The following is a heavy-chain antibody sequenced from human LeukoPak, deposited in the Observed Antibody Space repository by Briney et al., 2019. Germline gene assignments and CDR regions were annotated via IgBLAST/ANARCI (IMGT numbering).Heavy chain of an antibody. D-gene: IGHD3-22*01. V-gene: IGHV3-66*02. CDR1: GFTVSSNY. CDR3: ARSVYYYDSSGYGY. Sequence: GGSLRLSCAASGFTVSSNYMSWVRQAPGKGLEWVSVIYSGGSTYYADSVKGRFTISRDNSKNTLCLQMNSLRAEDAAVYYCARSVYYYDSSGYGYWGQGTLVTVSS. J-gene: IGHJ4*02. CDR2: IYSGGST.